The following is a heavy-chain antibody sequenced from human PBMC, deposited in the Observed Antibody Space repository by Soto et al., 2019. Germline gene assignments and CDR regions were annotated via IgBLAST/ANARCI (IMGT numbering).Heavy chain of an antibody. V-gene: IGHV3-74*01. CDR2: ITGDGSDA. CDR3: AKSDSHYDFWSGSWFDP. Sequence: PGGSLRLSCAASGFTFSSYWMHWVRQAPGKGLVWVSRITGDGSDASSADSVKGRFAISRDNAKNTLYLQMNSLRAEDTAVYYCAKSDSHYDFWSGSWFDPWGQGTLVTVSS. D-gene: IGHD3-3*01. J-gene: IGHJ5*02. CDR1: GFTFSSYW.